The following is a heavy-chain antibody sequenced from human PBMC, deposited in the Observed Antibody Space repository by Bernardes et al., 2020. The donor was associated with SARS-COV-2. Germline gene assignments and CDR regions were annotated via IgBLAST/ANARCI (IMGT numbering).Heavy chain of an antibody. CDR2: IYPGDSDT. D-gene: IGHD2-2*01. J-gene: IGHJ4*02. CDR3: ARRGRYCSSTSCYFSQFDY. Sequence: GESLKISCKGSGYSFTSYWIGWVRQMPGKGLEWMGIIYPGDSDTRYSPSFQGQVTISADKSISTAYLQWSSLKASDTAMYYCARRGRYCSSTSCYFSQFDYWGQGTLVTVSS. V-gene: IGHV5-51*01. CDR1: GYSFTSYW.